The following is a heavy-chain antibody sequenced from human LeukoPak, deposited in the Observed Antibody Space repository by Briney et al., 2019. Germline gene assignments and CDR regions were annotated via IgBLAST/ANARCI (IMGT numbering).Heavy chain of an antibody. CDR1: GFTFRNYV. CDR3: AREGYYGSGSPPSLYFDY. J-gene: IGHJ4*02. V-gene: IGHV3-30-3*01. D-gene: IGHD3-10*01. CDR2: TSSDLNVK. Sequence: GGSLRLPCAASGFTFRNYVIHWVRQAPGKGLEWVAVTSSDLNVKLYADSVKGRFTISRDNSRSTLYLQMNSLRPEDTAIYYCAREGYYGSGSPPSLYFDYWGQGTLVTVPS.